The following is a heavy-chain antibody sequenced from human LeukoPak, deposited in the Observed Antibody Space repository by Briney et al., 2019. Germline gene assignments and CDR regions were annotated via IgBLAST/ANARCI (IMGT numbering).Heavy chain of an antibody. CDR2: IYYSGST. V-gene: IGHV4-59*01. D-gene: IGHD6-19*01. J-gene: IGHJ4*02. Sequence: SETPSLTCTVSGGSISSYYWSWIRQPPGKGLEWIGYIYYSGSTNYNPSLKSRVTISVDTSKNQFSLKLSSVTAADTAVYYCARALMVAGTPFDYWGQGTLVTVSS. CDR1: GGSISSYY. CDR3: ARALMVAGTPFDY.